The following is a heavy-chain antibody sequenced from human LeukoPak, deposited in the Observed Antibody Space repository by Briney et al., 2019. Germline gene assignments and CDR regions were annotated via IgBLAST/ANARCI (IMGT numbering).Heavy chain of an antibody. D-gene: IGHD3-10*01. J-gene: IGHJ4*02. Sequence: ASVKVSCKVSGYTLTELSMHWVRQAPGKGLEWMGGFDPEDGETIYAQKFQGRVTMTEDTSTDTAYMELSSLRSEDTAVYYCATGYYGSGSYYNVGIDYWGQGTLVTVSS. CDR3: ATGYYGSGSYYNVGIDY. CDR2: FDPEDGET. V-gene: IGHV1-24*01. CDR1: GYTLTELS.